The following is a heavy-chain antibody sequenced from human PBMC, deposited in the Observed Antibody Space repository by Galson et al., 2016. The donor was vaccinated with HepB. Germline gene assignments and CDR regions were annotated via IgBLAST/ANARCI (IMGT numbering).Heavy chain of an antibody. CDR1: GFTFSNYY. V-gene: IGHV3-21*01. CDR2: ISSSSKYI. D-gene: IGHD6-13*01. Sequence: SLRLSCAASGFTFSNYYMHWVRQAPGRGLEWVSSISSSSKYIYYADSMKGRFTISRDNANNSLFLQMESLRADDTAFYYCARDRGIAAGGWFDPWGQGTPVTVSS. J-gene: IGHJ5*02. CDR3: ARDRGIAAGGWFDP.